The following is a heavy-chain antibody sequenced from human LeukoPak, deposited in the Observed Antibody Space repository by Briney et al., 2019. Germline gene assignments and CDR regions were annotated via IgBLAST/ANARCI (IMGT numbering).Heavy chain of an antibody. D-gene: IGHD5-18*01. Sequence: GRSLRLSCAASGFTFSSYAMHWVRQAPGKGLEWVAVISYDGSNKYYADFVKGRFTISRDNSKNTLYLQMNSLRAEDTAVYYCARVDTAMEFDYWGQGTLVTVSS. V-gene: IGHV3-30*04. CDR2: ISYDGSNK. CDR1: GFTFSSYA. J-gene: IGHJ4*02. CDR3: ARVDTAMEFDY.